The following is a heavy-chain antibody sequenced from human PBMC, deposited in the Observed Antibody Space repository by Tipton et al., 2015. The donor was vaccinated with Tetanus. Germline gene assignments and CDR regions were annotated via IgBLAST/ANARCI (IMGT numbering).Heavy chain of an antibody. CDR1: GYTFTGYY. D-gene: IGHD2-21*01. J-gene: IGHJ6*02. CDR2: IDPNSGGT. V-gene: IGHV1-2*02. Sequence: QLVQSGAEVMKPGASLKVSCKASGYTFTGYYLYWVRQAPGQGLEWMGWIDPNSGGTVYAQKFQGRVTMTRDTSISTAYMELSRLRSDDAAVYYCERERGDYIYDGMDVGGPGTTVTVSS. CDR3: ERERGDYIYDGMDV.